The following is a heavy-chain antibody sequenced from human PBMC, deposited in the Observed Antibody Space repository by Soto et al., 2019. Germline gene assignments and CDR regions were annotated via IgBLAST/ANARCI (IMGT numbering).Heavy chain of an antibody. J-gene: IGHJ6*02. CDR2: ISSYNGNT. V-gene: IGHV1-18*01. Sequence: QVQLVQSGAEVKKPGASVKVSCKASGYTFTSYGISWVRQAPGQGLEWMGWISSYNGNTNYAQNLQGRFTMNTDTSTSKAYMELRTLRTADTAVYYCAREEGMPNPYYYGMHVWGQGTTVTVSS. CDR3: AREEGMPNPYYYGMHV. CDR1: GYTFTSYG. D-gene: IGHD2-2*01.